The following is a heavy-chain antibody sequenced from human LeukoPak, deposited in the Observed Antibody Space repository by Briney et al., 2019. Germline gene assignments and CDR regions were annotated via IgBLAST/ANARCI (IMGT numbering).Heavy chain of an antibody. CDR1: GYTFTSYG. CDR2: ISAYNGNT. D-gene: IGHD3-10*01. J-gene: IGHJ4*02. CDR3: AGDGDFTMVRGVKCYFDY. Sequence: ASVKVSCKASGYTFTSYGISWVRQAPGQGLEWMGWISAYNGNTNYAQKLQGRVTMTTDTSTSTAYMELRSLRSDDTAVYYCAGDGDFTMVRGVKCYFDYWGQGTLVTVSS. V-gene: IGHV1-18*01.